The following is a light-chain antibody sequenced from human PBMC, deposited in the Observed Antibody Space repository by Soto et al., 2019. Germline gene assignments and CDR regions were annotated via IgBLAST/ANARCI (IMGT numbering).Light chain of an antibody. CDR2: DVS. J-gene: IGLJ7*01. Sequence: QSALTQPASVSGSPGQSIAISCTGTSSDVGGYDYVSWYQHHPGKAPKLMIYDVSNRPSGVSNRFSGSKPGNTASLTISGLQAEDEADYYCSSYTSSSVPVFGGGTQLTVL. V-gene: IGLV2-14*03. CDR1: SSDVGGYDY. CDR3: SSYTSSSVPV.